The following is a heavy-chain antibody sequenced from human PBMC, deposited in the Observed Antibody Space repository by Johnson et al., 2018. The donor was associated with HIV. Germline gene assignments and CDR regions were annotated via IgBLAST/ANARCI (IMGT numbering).Heavy chain of an antibody. Sequence: VQLVESGGGLVQPGGSLRLSCAASGFTFSSYVMSWVRQAPGKGLEWVSAISGSGGTIYYADSVKGRFTISRDNAKNSLYLQMNSLRAEDTAVYYCARGPTRSAFDIWGQGTMVTVSS. V-gene: IGHV3-23*04. D-gene: IGHD2-15*01. CDR1: GFTFSSYV. CDR2: ISGSGGTI. CDR3: ARGPTRSAFDI. J-gene: IGHJ3*02.